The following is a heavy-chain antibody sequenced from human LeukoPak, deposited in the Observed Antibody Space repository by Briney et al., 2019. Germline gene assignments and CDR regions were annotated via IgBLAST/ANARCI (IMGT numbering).Heavy chain of an antibody. CDR3: VRDRELFY. J-gene: IGHJ4*02. V-gene: IGHV4-30-2*02. D-gene: IGHD1-7*01. CDR1: GGSSSSGGCS. CDR2: IYHSGST. Sequence: PSETLSLTCAVSGGSSSSGGCSWSWIRQPPGKGLEWIGYIYHSGSTYYNPSLKSRVTISVDRSKNQFSLKLSSVTAADTAVYYCVRDRELFYWGQGTLVTVSS.